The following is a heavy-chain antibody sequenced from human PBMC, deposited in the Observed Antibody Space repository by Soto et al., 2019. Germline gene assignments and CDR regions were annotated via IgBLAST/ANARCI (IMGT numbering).Heavy chain of an antibody. CDR3: ARYCSGGSCDLYYYYYGMDV. Sequence: ASVKVSCKASGYTFTSYGISWVRQAPGQGLEWMGWISAYNGNTNYAQKLQGRVTMTTDTSTSTAYMELRSLRSDDTAVYYCARYCSGGSCDLYYYYYGMDVWGQGTTVTVSS. D-gene: IGHD2-15*01. CDR1: GYTFTSYG. CDR2: ISAYNGNT. V-gene: IGHV1-18*01. J-gene: IGHJ6*02.